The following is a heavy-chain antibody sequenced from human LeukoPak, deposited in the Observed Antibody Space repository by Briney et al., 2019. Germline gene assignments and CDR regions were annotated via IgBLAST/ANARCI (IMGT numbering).Heavy chain of an antibody. J-gene: IGHJ3*02. CDR1: GFTFSSYA. CDR3: ARDRFDWDAFDI. CDR2: ISYDGSNK. Sequence: GGSLRLSCAASGFTFSSYAMHWVRQAPGKGLEWVAVISYDGSNKYYADSVKGRFTISRDNSKNTLYLQMNSLRAEDTAVYYCARDRFDWDAFDIWGQGTMVTVSS. V-gene: IGHV3-30*04. D-gene: IGHD3-9*01.